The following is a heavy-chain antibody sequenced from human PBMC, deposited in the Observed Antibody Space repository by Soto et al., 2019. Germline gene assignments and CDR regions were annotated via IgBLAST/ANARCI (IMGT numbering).Heavy chain of an antibody. J-gene: IGHJ4*02. CDR1: GYTFTSYG. Sequence: ASMKVSCKASGYTFTSYGISWVRQAPGQGLEWMGWISAYNGNTNYAQKLQGRVTMTTDTSTSTAYMELRSLRSDDTAVYYCASSPRAYCSSTSCYPLHWGQGTLVTVSS. V-gene: IGHV1-18*01. CDR3: ASSPRAYCSSTSCYPLH. CDR2: ISAYNGNT. D-gene: IGHD2-2*01.